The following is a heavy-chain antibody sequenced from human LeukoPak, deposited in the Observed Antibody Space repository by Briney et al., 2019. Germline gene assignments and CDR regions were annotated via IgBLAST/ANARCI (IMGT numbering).Heavy chain of an antibody. Sequence: QPGGSLRLSCAASGFTFRSYVMSWVRQTPEKGLEWASAITGDGGGTNRADSVKGRFFISRDNSKNTLYLQMNSLRAEDTAVYYCAKETSSGNFVTIDCWGQGALVTVSS. V-gene: IGHV3-23*01. CDR2: ITGDGGGT. CDR1: GFTFRSYV. D-gene: IGHD1-26*01. CDR3: AKETSSGNFVTIDC. J-gene: IGHJ4*02.